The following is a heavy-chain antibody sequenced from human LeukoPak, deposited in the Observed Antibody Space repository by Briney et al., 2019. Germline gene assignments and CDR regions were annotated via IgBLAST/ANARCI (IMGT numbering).Heavy chain of an antibody. CDR3: ARGLDDYGDYNEAFDI. V-gene: IGHV1-18*01. CDR2: ISAYNGNT. D-gene: IGHD4-17*01. J-gene: IGHJ3*02. Sequence: GASVKVSCKASGYTFTSYGISWVRQAPGQGLEWMGWISAYNGNTNYAQKLQGRVTMTTDTSTSTAYMELRSLRSDDTAVYYCARGLDDYGDYNEAFDIWGQGTMVTASS. CDR1: GYTFTSYG.